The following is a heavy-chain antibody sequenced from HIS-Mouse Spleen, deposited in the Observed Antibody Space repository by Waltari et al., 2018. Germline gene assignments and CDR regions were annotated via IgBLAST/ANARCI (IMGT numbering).Heavy chain of an antibody. CDR2: IYYSGST. V-gene: IGHV4-39*07. CDR1: GVSISTSSYH. D-gene: IGHD6-13*01. Sequence: QLQLQESGPGLVKPSETLSLTCTVPGVSISTSSYHWGWIRQPPGKGREWIGSIYYSGSTYYNPSLKSRVTISVDTSKNQFSLKLSSVTAADTAVYYCAREIPYSSSWYDWYFDLWGRGTLVTVSS. J-gene: IGHJ2*01. CDR3: AREIPYSSSWYDWYFDL.